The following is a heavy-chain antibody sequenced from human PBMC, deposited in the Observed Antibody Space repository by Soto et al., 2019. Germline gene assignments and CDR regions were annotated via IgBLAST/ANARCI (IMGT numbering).Heavy chain of an antibody. CDR2: INAGNGNT. CDR3: ARIPLWFGGGYGMDV. D-gene: IGHD3-10*01. V-gene: IGHV1-3*01. J-gene: IGHJ6*02. CDR1: GNTFSNYY. Sequence: CKASGNTFSNYYMHWVRQAPGQRLEWMGWINAGNGNTKYSQKFQGRVTITRDTSASTAYMELSSLRSEDTAVYYCARIPLWFGGGYGMDVWGQGTTVTVSS.